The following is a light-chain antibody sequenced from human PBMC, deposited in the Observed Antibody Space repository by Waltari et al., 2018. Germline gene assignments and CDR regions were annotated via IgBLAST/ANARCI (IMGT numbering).Light chain of an antibody. CDR2: GAS. V-gene: IGKV3-20*01. CDR1: QNVRIGC. CDR3: HQYGTSPWT. Sequence: EIVLTQSPGTLSLSPGERATLSCWASQNVRIGCLAWYQQKPGQAPRLLIYGASSRATGIPDRFRGSGSGTDFTLTISRLEPEDFAVYHCHQYGTSPWTFGQGTKVEIK. J-gene: IGKJ1*01.